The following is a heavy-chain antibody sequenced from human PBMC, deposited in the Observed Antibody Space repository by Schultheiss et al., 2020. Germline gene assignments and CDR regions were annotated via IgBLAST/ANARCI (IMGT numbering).Heavy chain of an antibody. D-gene: IGHD4-17*01. CDR3: ARDLRDYGDYVGFWYFDL. CDR1: GGSISNYY. J-gene: IGHJ2*01. CDR2: IYYSGST. V-gene: IGHV4-30-4*08. Sequence: SQTLSLTCTVSGGSISNYYWSWIRQPPGKGLEWIGYIYYSGSTYYNPSLKSRVTISVDTSKNQFSLKLSSVTAADTAVYYCARDLRDYGDYVGFWYFDLWGRGTLVTVSS.